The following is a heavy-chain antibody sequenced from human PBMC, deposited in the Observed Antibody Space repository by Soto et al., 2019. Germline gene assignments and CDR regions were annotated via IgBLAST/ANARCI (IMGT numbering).Heavy chain of an antibody. CDR3: ARGGGVTTVRNWFDP. Sequence: QVQLQQWGAGLLKPSETLSLTCAVYGGSFSGYYWSWIRQPPGKGLEWIGEINHSGSTNYNPSLKSRVTISVDTSKNQFSLKLGSVTAADTAVYYCARGGGVTTVRNWFDPWGQGTLVTVSS. CDR1: GGSFSGYY. D-gene: IGHD4-17*01. V-gene: IGHV4-34*01. CDR2: INHSGST. J-gene: IGHJ5*02.